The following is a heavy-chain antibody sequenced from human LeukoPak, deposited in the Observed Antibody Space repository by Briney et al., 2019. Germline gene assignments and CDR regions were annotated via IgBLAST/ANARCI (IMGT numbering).Heavy chain of an antibody. J-gene: IGHJ4*02. CDR3: ARDPRRVYGGTKKKNFDY. V-gene: IGHV4-34*01. CDR1: GGSFSGYY. D-gene: IGHD4-17*01. CDR2: INHSGST. Sequence: SETLSLTCAVYGGSFSGYYWSWVRQPPGKGLEWIGEINHSGSTNYNPSLTSRVTISVDTSKNQSSLTLSSVNAADTPVYSCARDPRRVYGGTKKKNFDYWGQGTLVTVSS.